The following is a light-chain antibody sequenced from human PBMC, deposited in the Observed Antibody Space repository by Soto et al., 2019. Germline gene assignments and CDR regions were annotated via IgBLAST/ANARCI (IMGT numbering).Light chain of an antibody. CDR3: SSYTTIKTVV. CDR2: EVS. J-gene: IGLJ2*01. Sequence: QSALTQPASVSGSPGQSNTISCTGTSSDIAPYKYVSWFQHHPGKAPKLIIFEVSNRPSGISDRFSGFKSANTAYLTISGVQPEDEADYHCSSYTTIKTVVFGGGTKLTVL. V-gene: IGLV2-14*01. CDR1: SSDIAPYKY.